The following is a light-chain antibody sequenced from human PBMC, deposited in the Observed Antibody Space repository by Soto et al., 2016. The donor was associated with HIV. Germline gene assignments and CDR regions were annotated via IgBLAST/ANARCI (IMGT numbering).Light chain of an antibody. J-gene: IGKJ1*01. Sequence: DIQMTQSPFTLSASVGGRVTITCRANQSITKWLAWFQQKPGKAPTLLIYMASILEKGVPSRFSGSGSGTDFSLTISSLQPDDFATYYCQQYHAYPWTFGQGTKV. V-gene: IGKV1-5*03. CDR2: MAS. CDR1: QSITKW. CDR3: QQYHAYPWT.